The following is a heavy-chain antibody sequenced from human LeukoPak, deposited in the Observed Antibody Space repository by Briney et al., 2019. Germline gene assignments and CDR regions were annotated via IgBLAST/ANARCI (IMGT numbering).Heavy chain of an antibody. CDR2: INLGGTNK. CDR3: AGIDAD. Sequence: GGSLRLSCVASGFSCSTHWMHWVRQAPGKGLEWVATINLGGTNKYYVDAVKGRFSISRDDATSSLHLQMNSLRVEDTAVYYCAGIDADWGQGTLVTVSS. J-gene: IGHJ4*02. CDR1: GFSCSTHW. D-gene: IGHD3-9*01. V-gene: IGHV3-7*03.